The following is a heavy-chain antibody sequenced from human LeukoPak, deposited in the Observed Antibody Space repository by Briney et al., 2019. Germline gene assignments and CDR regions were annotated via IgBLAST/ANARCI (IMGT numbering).Heavy chain of an antibody. CDR2: IIPILGVA. V-gene: IGHV1-69*04. D-gene: IGHD7-27*01. J-gene: IGHJ4*02. CDR3: ASDGGLTGGDFDY. CDR1: GYNFATYG. Sequence: GASVKVSCKASGYNFATYGISWVRQAPGQGLEWMGRIIPILGVANHAQKFQGRLTITADKSTSTVFMELSSLGSEDTAVYYCASDGGLTGGDFDYWGQGTLVTVSS.